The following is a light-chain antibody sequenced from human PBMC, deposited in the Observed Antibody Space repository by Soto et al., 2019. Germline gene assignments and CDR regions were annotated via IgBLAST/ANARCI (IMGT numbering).Light chain of an antibody. CDR3: QQLLSYPIT. CDR1: QGISNY. J-gene: IGKJ5*01. Sequence: EIQLTQAPSFLSASVVDGVTITCQASQGISNYLAWYQQKPGKAPKLLIYAASTLQSGVPLSFSGSGSGTSFTLTISSLQPEDFATYYCQQLLSYPITFGQGTRLEIK. V-gene: IGKV1-9*01. CDR2: AAS.